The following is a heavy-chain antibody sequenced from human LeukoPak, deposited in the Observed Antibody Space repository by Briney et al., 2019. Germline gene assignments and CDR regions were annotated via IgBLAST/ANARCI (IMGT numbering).Heavy chain of an antibody. V-gene: IGHV3-7*03. Sequence: PGGSLRLSCASSGFTFSSYWMSWVRQAPGNGLDWVAHIKQDGSEKYYVGSVKGRFTISRDNAKNSLYLQMNSLRAEDTAVYYCARDHGLWFGTNWFDPWGQGTLVTVSS. CDR3: ARDHGLWFGTNWFDP. CDR1: GFTFSSYW. D-gene: IGHD3-10*01. CDR2: IKQDGSEK. J-gene: IGHJ5*02.